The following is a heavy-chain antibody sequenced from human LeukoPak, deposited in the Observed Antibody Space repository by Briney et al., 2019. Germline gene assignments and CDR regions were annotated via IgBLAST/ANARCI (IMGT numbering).Heavy chain of an antibody. CDR1: GYTFTGYY. Sequence: ASVKVSCKASGYTFTGYYLHWVRQAPGQGLEWMGRINPNSGGTNYAQKFQGRVTMTRDTSISTAYMELSRLRSDDTAVYYCARGGSYFYDSGTYPSDAFDIWGQGTMVTVSS. CDR2: INPNSGGT. J-gene: IGHJ3*02. CDR3: ARGGSYFYDSGTYPSDAFDI. D-gene: IGHD3-22*01. V-gene: IGHV1-2*06.